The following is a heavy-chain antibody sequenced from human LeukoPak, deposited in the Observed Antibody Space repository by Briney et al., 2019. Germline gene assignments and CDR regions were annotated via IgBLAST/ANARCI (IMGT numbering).Heavy chain of an antibody. CDR1: GGTFSSYA. CDR2: IIPIFGTA. J-gene: IGHJ4*02. V-gene: IGHV1-69*05. D-gene: IGHD3-22*01. Sequence: SVKVSCKXSGGTFSSYAISWVRQAPGQGLEWMGGIIPIFGTANYSQKFQGRVTITTDESTSTAYMELSSLRSEDTAVYYCASDSSGYYYAYWGQGTLVTVSS. CDR3: ASDSSGYYYAY.